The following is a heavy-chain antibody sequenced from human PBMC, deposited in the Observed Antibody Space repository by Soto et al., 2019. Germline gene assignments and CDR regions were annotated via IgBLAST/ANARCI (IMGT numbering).Heavy chain of an antibody. D-gene: IGHD5-12*01. Sequence: PGESLKISCKGSGYSFTSYWIGWVRQMPGKGLEWMGIIYPGDSDTRYSPSFQGQVTISADKSLSTAYLQWSSLKASDTAMYYCARRGYSGYDLDPEFDYWGQGTLVTVSS. CDR3: ARRGYSGYDLDPEFDY. V-gene: IGHV5-51*01. CDR2: IYPGDSDT. J-gene: IGHJ4*02. CDR1: GYSFTSYW.